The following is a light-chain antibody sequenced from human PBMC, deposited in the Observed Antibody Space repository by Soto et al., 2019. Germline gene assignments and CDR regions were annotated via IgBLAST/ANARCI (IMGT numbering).Light chain of an antibody. V-gene: IGKV1-5*01. J-gene: IGKJ1*01. CDR1: QSIGRF. CDR3: QQCYMGWT. Sequence: DIQMTQSPSTLSASVGDRVTITCRASQSIGRFLAWYQHQPGKAPKLLIYDASTLESGVPSRFSGTGSGTEFPFSITSVQPEDFGTYYCQQCYMGWTFGQGTKV. CDR2: DAS.